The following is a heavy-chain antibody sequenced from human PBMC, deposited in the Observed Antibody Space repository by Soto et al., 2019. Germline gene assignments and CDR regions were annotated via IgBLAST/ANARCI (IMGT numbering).Heavy chain of an antibody. CDR1: GGSLIINNYY. V-gene: IGHV4-39*01. CDR3: ARHGHSHFYDY. Sequence: SETLSLTCTVAGGSLIINNYYWGWVRQPPGKNLEWVGSVYHSGTTYYNSSLKSRVTISIDTSNNQFSLKLSSMTAADTAVYYRARHGHSHFYDYWGQGTLVTVSS. CDR2: VYHSGTT. J-gene: IGHJ4*02.